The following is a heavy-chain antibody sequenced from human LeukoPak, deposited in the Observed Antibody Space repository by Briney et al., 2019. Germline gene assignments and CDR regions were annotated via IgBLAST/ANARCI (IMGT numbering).Heavy chain of an antibody. CDR1: GYTFSIYG. D-gene: IGHD2-2*01. Sequence: ASVKVSCKASGYTFSIYGFSWVRQAPGQGLEWMGWISVYNGNTNYAQKFQGRVTMTTDTSTSTAHMELRSLRSDDTAVYYCARDHDWPAQYCSSTSCRFDPWGQGTLVTVSS. CDR2: ISVYNGNT. CDR3: ARDHDWPAQYCSSTSCRFDP. V-gene: IGHV1-18*01. J-gene: IGHJ5*02.